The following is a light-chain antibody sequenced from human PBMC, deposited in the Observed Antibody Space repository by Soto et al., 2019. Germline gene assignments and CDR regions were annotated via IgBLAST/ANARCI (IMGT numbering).Light chain of an antibody. Sequence: DIQMTQSPSSVSASVGDRVTITCRASQGISSWLAWYQQKPGKAPKLLIYAASSLQSGVPSRFSSTGSGPCFTLTFRSLHPEDVSTYYRPQSHSSPLTFGGGTKVEIK. J-gene: IGKJ4*01. CDR1: QGISSW. CDR2: AAS. CDR3: PQSHSSPLT. V-gene: IGKV1-12*01.